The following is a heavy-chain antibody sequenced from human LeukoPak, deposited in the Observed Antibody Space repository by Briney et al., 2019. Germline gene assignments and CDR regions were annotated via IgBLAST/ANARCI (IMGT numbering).Heavy chain of an antibody. CDR2: IRYDGSSK. J-gene: IGHJ4*02. CDR1: GFSFSTYD. CDR3: ANTWTSSSDH. V-gene: IGHV3-30*02. D-gene: IGHD3/OR15-3a*01. Sequence: PGGSLRLSCTASGFSFSTYDMHWVRQAPDKGLEWVAFIRYDGSSKNYADSVKGRFAISRDNSRNTLYLQMNSLKTEDTAVYYCANTWTSSSDHWGQGTLVTVSS.